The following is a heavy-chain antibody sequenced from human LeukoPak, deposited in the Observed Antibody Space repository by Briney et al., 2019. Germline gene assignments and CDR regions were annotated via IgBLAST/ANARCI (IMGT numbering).Heavy chain of an antibody. CDR2: ISYSGET. Sequence: SETLSLTYTVSDISGYYWSWIRQPPGKELEWIAYISYSGETNYDTSLKSRVTISLDTSRNQFPLKLSSVTAADTAVYYCARTTHSTEWPYFDYWGQGILVTVFS. D-gene: IGHD2-15*01. V-gene: IGHV4-59*08. CDR1: DISGYY. J-gene: IGHJ4*02. CDR3: ARTTHSTEWPYFDY.